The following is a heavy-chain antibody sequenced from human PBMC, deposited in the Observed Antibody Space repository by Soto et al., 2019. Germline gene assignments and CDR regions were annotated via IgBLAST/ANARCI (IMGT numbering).Heavy chain of an antibody. CDR3: AKTFLARYCSSSICYDPADYFDY. Sequence: PGGSLRLSCAASGFTFNNYAMSWCRQAPGKGLEWVSSINNGGDNIYYADSVKGRFTISRHNSKSTLYLKMNSLRAEDTAVYYCAKTFLARYCSSSICYDPADYFDYWGQGTMVTVSS. J-gene: IGHJ4*02. V-gene: IGHV3-23*01. D-gene: IGHD2-2*01. CDR1: GFTFNNYA. CDR2: INNGGDNI.